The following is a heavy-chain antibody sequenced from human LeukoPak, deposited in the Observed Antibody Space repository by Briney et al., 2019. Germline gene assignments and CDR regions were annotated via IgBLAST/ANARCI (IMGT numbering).Heavy chain of an antibody. CDR2: IRYDGSNK. J-gene: IGHJ4*02. CDR3: AKGRITMIGTPSDY. CDR1: GFTFSSYG. Sequence: GGSLRLSCAASGFTFSSYGMHWVRQAPGKGLEWVAFIRYDGSNKYYADSVKGRFTISRDNSKNTLYLQMNSLRAEDTAVYYCAKGRITMIGTPSDYWGQGTLVTVSS. D-gene: IGHD3-22*01. V-gene: IGHV3-30*02.